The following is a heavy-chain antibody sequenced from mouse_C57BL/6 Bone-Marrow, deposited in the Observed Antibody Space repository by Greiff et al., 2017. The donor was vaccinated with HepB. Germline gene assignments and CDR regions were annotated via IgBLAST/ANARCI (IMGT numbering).Heavy chain of an antibody. J-gene: IGHJ3*01. Sequence: EVQRVESVAELVRPGASVKLSCTASGFNIKNTYMHWVKQRPEQGLEWIGRIDPANGNTKYAPKFQGKATITADTSSNTAYLQLSSLTSEDTAIYYCASPIYYDYAWFAYWGQGTLVTVSA. CDR1: GFNIKNTY. CDR2: IDPANGNT. CDR3: ASPIYYDYAWFAY. D-gene: IGHD2-4*01. V-gene: IGHV14-3*01.